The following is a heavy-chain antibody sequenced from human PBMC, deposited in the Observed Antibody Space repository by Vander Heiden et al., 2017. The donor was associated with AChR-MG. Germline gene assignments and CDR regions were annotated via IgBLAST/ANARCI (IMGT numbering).Heavy chain of an antibody. CDR2: ISDDGSSK. CDR3: ARDRLTATTSFDY. CDR1: GLACSRFA. J-gene: IGHJ4*02. Sequence: QVQLVESGGGVVQPGKSLRPSCITPGLACSRFAVHWVRQAPGKGLEWVAVISDDGSSKYYADSVKGRCTISRDNSKKAVDLQMNSLRAEDSAVYYCARDRLTATTSFDYWGQGTLVTVSS. V-gene: IGHV3-30-3*01. D-gene: IGHD4-17*01.